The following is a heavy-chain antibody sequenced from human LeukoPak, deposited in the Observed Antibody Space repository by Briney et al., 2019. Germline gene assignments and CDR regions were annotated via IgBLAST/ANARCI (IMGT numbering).Heavy chain of an antibody. D-gene: IGHD3-3*01. Sequence: GGSLRLSCAASGFTVSSNYMSWVRQAPGKGLKWVSGISGSGGGTYYAASVKGRFTISRDNSKDTLFLQMNSLRADDTALYYCARWSGDYKFDYWGQGTLVTVSS. J-gene: IGHJ4*02. CDR3: ARWSGDYKFDY. CDR2: ISGSGGGT. V-gene: IGHV3-23*01. CDR1: GFTVSSNY.